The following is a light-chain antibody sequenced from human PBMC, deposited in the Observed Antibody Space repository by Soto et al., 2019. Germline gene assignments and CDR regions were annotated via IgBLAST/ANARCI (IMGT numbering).Light chain of an antibody. CDR2: DVS. J-gene: IGLJ1*01. CDR1: SSDVGSYNY. Sequence: QSVLTQPASGSWSPGQSITISCTGTSSDVGSYNYVSWYQQHPGKAPKVMIYDVSNRPSGVSYRFSGSKSGNTASLTISGLQAEDEADYYCSSYTTSSTYVFGTGTKVTVL. CDR3: SSYTTSSTYV. V-gene: IGLV2-14*01.